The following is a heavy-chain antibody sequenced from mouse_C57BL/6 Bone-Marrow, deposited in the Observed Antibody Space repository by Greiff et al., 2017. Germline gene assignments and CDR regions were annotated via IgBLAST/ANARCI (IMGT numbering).Heavy chain of an antibody. CDR1: GYTFTSYW. V-gene: IGHV1-59*01. CDR3: ARSPSYYSKSWFAY. J-gene: IGHJ3*01. CDR2: IVPSDSYT. D-gene: IGHD2-5*01. Sequence: VQLQQPGAELVRPGTSVKLSCKASGYTFTSYWMHWVKQRPGQGLEWIGVIVPSDSYTNYNQKFKGKATLTVDASSSTAYMQLSSLTSEDSAVYYCARSPSYYSKSWFAYWGQGTLVTVSA.